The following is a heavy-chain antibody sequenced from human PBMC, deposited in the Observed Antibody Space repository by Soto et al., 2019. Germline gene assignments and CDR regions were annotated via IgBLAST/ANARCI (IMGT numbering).Heavy chain of an antibody. J-gene: IGHJ5*02. V-gene: IGHV3-48*01. Sequence: EVQLVESGGGMVQPGGSLRLSCAGSGFTFSDYAMTWVRQAPGKGLEWLSYIDFDSSPIRYADSVMGRFTVSRDNAKDSLYLQMNSLRPEDTAIYYCARGLGSSWFFLWGPGNLVTVSS. CDR2: IDFDSSPI. D-gene: IGHD6-13*01. CDR3: ARGLGSSWFFL. CDR1: GFTFSDYA.